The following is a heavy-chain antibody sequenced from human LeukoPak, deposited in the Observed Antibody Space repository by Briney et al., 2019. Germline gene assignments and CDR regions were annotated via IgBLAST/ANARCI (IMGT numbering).Heavy chain of an antibody. J-gene: IGHJ4*02. CDR3: ARVGSVYCSSTSCFDY. CDR1: GGSISSYD. CDR2: IYYGGST. D-gene: IGHD2-2*01. Sequence: SETLSLTCTVPGGSISSYDWSWIRKPPGKGLEWIGYIYYGGSTTYNPSLKSRVTISVDTSKNQFSLTLSSVTAADTAVYYCARVGSVYCSSTSCFDYWGQGTLVTVSS. V-gene: IGHV4-59*01.